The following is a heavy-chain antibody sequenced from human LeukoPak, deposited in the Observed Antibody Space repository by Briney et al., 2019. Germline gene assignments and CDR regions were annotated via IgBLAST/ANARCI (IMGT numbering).Heavy chain of an antibody. Sequence: GGSLRLSCAASGFIFSTYSMNWVRQAPGRGLEWVANIKQDGSEKYYVDSVKGRFTISRDNAKNSLYLQMNSLRAEDTAVYYCARVGYYGSGSHTTWGQGTLVTVSS. CDR1: GFIFSTYS. CDR2: IKQDGSEK. D-gene: IGHD3-10*01. V-gene: IGHV3-7*01. CDR3: ARVGYYGSGSHTT. J-gene: IGHJ5*02.